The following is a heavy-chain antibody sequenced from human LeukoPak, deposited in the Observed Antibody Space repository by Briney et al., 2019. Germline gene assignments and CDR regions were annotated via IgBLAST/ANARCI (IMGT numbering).Heavy chain of an antibody. CDR2: INHSGST. Sequence: SSETLSLTCAVYGGSFSGYYWGWIRQPPGKGLEWIGEINHSGSTNYNPSLKSRVTISVDTSKNQFSLKLSSVTAADTAVYYCARELTTWDAFDIWGQGTMVTVSS. D-gene: IGHD4-17*01. J-gene: IGHJ3*02. CDR1: GGSFSGYY. V-gene: IGHV4-34*01. CDR3: ARELTTWDAFDI.